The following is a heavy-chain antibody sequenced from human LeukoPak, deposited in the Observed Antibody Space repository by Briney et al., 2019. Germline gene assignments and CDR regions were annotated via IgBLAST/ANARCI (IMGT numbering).Heavy chain of an antibody. Sequence: PGGSLRLSCAASGFTFSTYSMNWVRQAPGKGLEWVSSISSSRSYIYYTDSVKGRFTISRDNAEKSLYLQMNSLRAEDTAVYYCARVGGITLALAPSPFPDYNYYYMDVWGKGTTVTVSS. D-gene: IGHD3-10*01. CDR3: ARVGGITLALAPSPFPDYNYYYMDV. J-gene: IGHJ6*03. CDR2: ISSSRSYI. CDR1: GFTFSTYS. V-gene: IGHV3-21*01.